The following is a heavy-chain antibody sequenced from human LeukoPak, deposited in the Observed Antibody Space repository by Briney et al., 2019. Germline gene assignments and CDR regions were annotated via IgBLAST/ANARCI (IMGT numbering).Heavy chain of an antibody. CDR3: ARGRGYYYDSSGYSLGNY. CDR2: ISSSGSTI. D-gene: IGHD3-22*01. Sequence: GGSLRLSCAASGFTFSDYYMSWIRQAPGKGLEWVSYISSSGSTIYYADSVKGRFTISRDNAKNSLYLQMNSLRAEDTAVYYCARGRGYYYDSSGYSLGNYWGQGTLVTVSS. J-gene: IGHJ4*02. V-gene: IGHV3-11*04. CDR1: GFTFSDYY.